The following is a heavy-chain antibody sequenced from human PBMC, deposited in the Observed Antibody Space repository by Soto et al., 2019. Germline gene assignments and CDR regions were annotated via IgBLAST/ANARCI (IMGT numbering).Heavy chain of an antibody. J-gene: IGHJ6*02. CDR3: ARGVESTRNAMDV. CDR2: INSSNSTI. CDR1: GFTLGTYS. V-gene: IGHV3-48*02. Sequence: LRLSCAASGFTLGTYSMNWVRQAPGKGLVWVSYINSSNSTIYYADSVKGRFTISRDSAKNTVYLQMSSLSDVDTAMYFCARGVESTRNAMDVWGQGTTVTVSS. D-gene: IGHD2-15*01.